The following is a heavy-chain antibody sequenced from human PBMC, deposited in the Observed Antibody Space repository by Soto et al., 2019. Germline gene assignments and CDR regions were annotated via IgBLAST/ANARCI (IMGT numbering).Heavy chain of an antibody. CDR1: GFTFSSYA. V-gene: IGHV3-30-3*01. CDR2: ISYDGSNK. CDR3: ARAGGLLLAY. Sequence: QVQLVESGGGVVQPGRSLRLSCAASGFTFSSYAMHWVRQAPGKGLEWVAVISYDGSNKYYADSVKGRFTISRDISKNTLYLQMNSMRAEDTAVYYCARAGGLLLAYWGPGTLVTVSS. D-gene: IGHD2-15*01. J-gene: IGHJ4*02.